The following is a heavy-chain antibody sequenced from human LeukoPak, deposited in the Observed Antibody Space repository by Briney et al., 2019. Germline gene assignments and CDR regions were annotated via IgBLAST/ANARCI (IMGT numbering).Heavy chain of an antibody. D-gene: IGHD6-19*01. Sequence: GGSLRLSCAASGFTFGAYYMTWVCQAPGKGLEWVANIKQDGSEKYYVDSVKGRFTISRDNANNSLYLQMISLRAEDTAVYYCARMSGIAVAAIWISYFDYWGQGTLVTVSS. V-gene: IGHV3-7*03. CDR1: GFTFGAYY. CDR3: ARMSGIAVAAIWISYFDY. CDR2: IKQDGSEK. J-gene: IGHJ4*02.